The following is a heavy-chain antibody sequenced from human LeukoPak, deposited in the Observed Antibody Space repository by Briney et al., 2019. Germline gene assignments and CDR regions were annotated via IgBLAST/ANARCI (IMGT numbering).Heavy chain of an antibody. Sequence: GGSLTLSCAACGFTVRSNYMSGVRQARGKGLEGVSNIYGGGSGFYADSVKGRLTISRDNSKNTLYLQMTSLTAEDTAIYFCAKAIEFNSLVYDSSGGGDYWGQGTLVTVSS. V-gene: IGHV3-53*01. D-gene: IGHD3-22*01. J-gene: IGHJ4*02. CDR1: GFTVRSNY. CDR3: AKAIEFNSLVYDSSGGGDY. CDR2: IYGGGSG.